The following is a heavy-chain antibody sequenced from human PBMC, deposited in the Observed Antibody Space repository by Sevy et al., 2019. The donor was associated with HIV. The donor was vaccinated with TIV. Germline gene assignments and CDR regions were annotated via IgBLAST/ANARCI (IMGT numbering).Heavy chain of an antibody. D-gene: IGHD6-19*01. CDR1: GGTFSSYG. Sequence: ASVKVSCKASGGTFSSYGISWVRQAPGQGLEWMGGIIPILGTVNYAQKFQGRVTITADESTKTAYMELSSLRAEDTAVYYCARGGGNGWYYFDFWGQETLVTVSS. J-gene: IGHJ4*02. V-gene: IGHV1-69*13. CDR2: IIPILGTV. CDR3: ARGGGNGWYYFDF.